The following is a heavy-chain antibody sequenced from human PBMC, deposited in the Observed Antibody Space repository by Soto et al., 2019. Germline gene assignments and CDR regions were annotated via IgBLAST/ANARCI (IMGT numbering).Heavy chain of an antibody. CDR1: GGSISSYY. D-gene: IGHD5-12*01. CDR2: IYYSGST. CDR3: ASVDIVATIMSV. V-gene: IGHV4-59*12. Sequence: PSETLSLTCTVSGGSISSYYWSWIRQPPGKGLEWIGYIYYSGSTYYNPSLKSRVTISVDTSKNQFSLKLSSVTAADTAVYYCASVDIVATIMSVWGQGTLVTVSS. J-gene: IGHJ4*02.